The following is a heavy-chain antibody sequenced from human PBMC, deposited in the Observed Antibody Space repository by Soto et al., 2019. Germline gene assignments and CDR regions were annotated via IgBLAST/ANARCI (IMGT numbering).Heavy chain of an antibody. CDR2: ISYDGINK. J-gene: IGHJ4*02. V-gene: IGHV3-30*18. CDR1: GFTFSSYG. CDR3: AKDRWVRQLRSYFDY. D-gene: IGHD4-17*01. Sequence: QVQLVESGGGVVQPGRSLRHSCAASGFTFSSYGMHWVRQAPGKGLEWVAFISYDGINKYYADSVKGRFTISRDNSKNTLYLQMSSLRAEETAVYYCAKDRWVRQLRSYFDYWGQGTLVTVSS.